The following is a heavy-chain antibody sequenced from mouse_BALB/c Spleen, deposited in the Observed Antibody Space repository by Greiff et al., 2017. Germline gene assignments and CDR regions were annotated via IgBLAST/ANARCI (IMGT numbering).Heavy chain of an antibody. CDR1: GFTFSDYY. V-gene: IGHV5-4*02. CDR2: ISDGGSYT. Sequence: DVKLVESGGGLVKPGGSLKLSCAASGFTFSDYYMYWVRQTPEKRLEWVATISDGGSYTYYPDSVKGRFTISRDNAKNNLYLQMSSLKSEDTAMYYCARDDDGGLAYWGQGTLVTVSA. J-gene: IGHJ3*01. D-gene: IGHD2-12*01. CDR3: ARDDDGGLAY.